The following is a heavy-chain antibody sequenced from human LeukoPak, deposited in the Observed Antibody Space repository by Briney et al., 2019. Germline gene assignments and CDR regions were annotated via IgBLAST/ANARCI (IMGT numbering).Heavy chain of an antibody. D-gene: IGHD3-3*01. CDR2: INPSGGST. J-gene: IGHJ6*03. CDR3: ARVLYDFWSGLGMDV. CDR1: GYTFTSYY. V-gene: IGHV1-46*01. Sequence: ASVKVSCKASGYTFTSYYMHWVRQAPGQGLEWMGIINPSGGSTSYAQKFQGRVTITRNTSISTAYMELSSLRPEDTAVYYCARVLYDFWSGLGMDVWGKGTTVTVSS.